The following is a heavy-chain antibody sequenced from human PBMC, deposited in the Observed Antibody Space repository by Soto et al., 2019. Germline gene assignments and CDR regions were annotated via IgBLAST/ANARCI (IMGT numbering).Heavy chain of an antibody. J-gene: IGHJ6*02. CDR3: ARHGFGPLHGLVDV. V-gene: IGHV4-59*08. CDR1: GGCITNNY. CDR2: INYDGYS. D-gene: IGHD3-10*01. Sequence: QVQLQESGPGLVKPSETLSLTCTVSGGCITNNYCSWLRQPPGKGLEWIGYINYDGYSAYNLSLKRRVTLSMDASKTQFSLMLESVTATDTAVYYCARHGFGPLHGLVDVWGPGTTVIVSS.